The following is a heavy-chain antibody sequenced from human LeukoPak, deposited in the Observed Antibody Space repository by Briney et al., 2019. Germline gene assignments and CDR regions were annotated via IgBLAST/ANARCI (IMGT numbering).Heavy chain of an antibody. V-gene: IGHV3-74*01. CDR3: ARVLHGDYHFDC. CDR2: INSDGSST. CDR1: GFTFSSYW. Sequence: GRSLRLSCAASGFTFSSYWMHWVRQAPGKGLVWVSRINSDGSSTSYADSVKGRFTISRDNAKNTLYLQMNSLRAEDTAVYYCARVLHGDYHFDCWGQGTLVTVSS. J-gene: IGHJ4*02. D-gene: IGHD4-17*01.